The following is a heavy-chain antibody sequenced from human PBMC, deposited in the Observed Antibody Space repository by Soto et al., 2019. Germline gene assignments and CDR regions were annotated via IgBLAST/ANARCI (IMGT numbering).Heavy chain of an antibody. CDR3: AKCGAAAGTT. V-gene: IGHV4-59*01. CDR1: GGSISRYY. Sequence: QVHLQESGPGLVKPSETLSLTCTVSGGSISRYYWSWIRQPPGKGLEWIGYVFYTGITKYNPSFQSRATISGDTSRNQFSLDLMSVTAADTAVYYCAKCGAAAGTTWGQGILVNVSP. J-gene: IGHJ4*02. CDR2: VFYTGIT. D-gene: IGHD6-25*01.